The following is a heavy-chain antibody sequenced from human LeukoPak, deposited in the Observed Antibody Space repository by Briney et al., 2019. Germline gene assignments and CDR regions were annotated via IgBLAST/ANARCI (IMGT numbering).Heavy chain of an antibody. D-gene: IGHD3-22*01. CDR2: ISYDGSNK. Sequence: GGSLRLSCAASGFTFSSYGMHWVRQAPGKGLEWVAVISYDGSNKYYADSVKGRFTISRDNSKNTLYLQMNSLRAEDTAVYYCARVGRDYYDSSGYYLPPDYWGQGTLVTVSS. V-gene: IGHV3-30*03. J-gene: IGHJ4*02. CDR1: GFTFSSYG. CDR3: ARVGRDYYDSSGYYLPPDY.